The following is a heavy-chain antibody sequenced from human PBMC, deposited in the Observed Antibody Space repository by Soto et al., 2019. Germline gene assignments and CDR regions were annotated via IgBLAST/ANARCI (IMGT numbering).Heavy chain of an antibody. CDR3: ARFHTGYSSGYDAFDI. V-gene: IGHV3-48*01. CDR1: GFTFSSYS. CDR2: ISSSSSTI. J-gene: IGHJ3*02. D-gene: IGHD6-19*01. Sequence: GGSLRLSCAGSGFTFSSYSMNWVRQAPGKGLEWVSYISSSSSTIYYADSVKGRFTISRDNAKNSLYLQMNSLRAEDTAVYYCARFHTGYSSGYDAFDIWGQGTMVAVSS.